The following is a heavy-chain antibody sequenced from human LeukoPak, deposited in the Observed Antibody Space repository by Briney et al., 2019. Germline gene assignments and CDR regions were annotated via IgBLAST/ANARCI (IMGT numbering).Heavy chain of an antibody. CDR3: ARSGGLLPAAFGWFDP. V-gene: IGHV4-30-4*02. CDR1: GGSISSGDYY. CDR2: IYYSGST. J-gene: IGHJ5*02. D-gene: IGHD2-2*01. Sequence: PSETLSLTCTVSGGSISSGDYYWSWIRQPPGKGLEWIGYIYYSGSTYYNPSLKSRVTISVDTSKNQFSLKLSSATAADTAVYYCARSGGLLPAAFGWFDPWGQGTLVTVSS.